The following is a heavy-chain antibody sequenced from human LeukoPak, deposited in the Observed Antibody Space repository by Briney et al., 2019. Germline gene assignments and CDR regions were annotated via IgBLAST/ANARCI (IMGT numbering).Heavy chain of an antibody. J-gene: IGHJ4*02. CDR1: GFTFSSYG. CDR3: ARDYRTYSWSYPEGFDY. D-gene: IGHD1-26*01. V-gene: IGHV3-33*01. CDR2: IWYDGSNK. Sequence: GGSLRLSCAASGFTFSSYGMHWVRQAPGKGLEWVAVIWYDGSNKYYADSVKGRFTISRDNSKNTLYLQMNSLRAEDTAVYYCARDYRTYSWSYPEGFDYWGQGTLVTVSS.